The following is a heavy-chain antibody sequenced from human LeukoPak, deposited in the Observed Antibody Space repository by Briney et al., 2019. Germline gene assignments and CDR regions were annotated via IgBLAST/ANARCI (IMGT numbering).Heavy chain of an antibody. D-gene: IGHD3-16*01. CDR3: AKYRDYLWGSSPAFDY. Sequence: GGSLRLSCAAPGLASSSFAMSWVRQAPGKGLEWVSAVGGSGDNTYYADSVKGRFTISRDNSKNTLYLQMKSLRADDTAIYYCAKYRDYLWGSSPAFDYWGQGTLVTVSS. CDR2: VGGSGDNT. CDR1: GLASSSFA. V-gene: IGHV3-23*01. J-gene: IGHJ4*02.